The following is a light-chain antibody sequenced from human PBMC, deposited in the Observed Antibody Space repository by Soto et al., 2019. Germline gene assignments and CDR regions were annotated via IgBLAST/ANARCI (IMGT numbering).Light chain of an antibody. CDR3: QQYDSAFMYT. J-gene: IGKJ2*01. CDR1: QSVSSSY. CDR2: GAS. Sequence: EIVLTQSPGTLSLSPGERATLSCRASQSVSSSYLAWYQQKPGQAPRLLIYGASSMATGIPDRFSGSGSGTDFTLTISRLEPEDFVVYYCQQYDSAFMYTFGQGKKLEIK. V-gene: IGKV3-20*01.